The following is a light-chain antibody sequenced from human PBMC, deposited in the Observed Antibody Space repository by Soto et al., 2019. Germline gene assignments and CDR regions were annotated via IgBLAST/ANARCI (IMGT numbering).Light chain of an antibody. CDR3: QQYANYWT. CDR2: DAS. Sequence: DIQMTQSPSTLSATAGDRVTITCRASQSISAWLAWYQQKPGKAPKLLIYDASNLESGVPSRFSGSGSGTEFTLNISKLQPDDFATYYSQQYANYWTFRHGTKVDIX. V-gene: IGKV1-5*01. J-gene: IGKJ1*01. CDR1: QSISAW.